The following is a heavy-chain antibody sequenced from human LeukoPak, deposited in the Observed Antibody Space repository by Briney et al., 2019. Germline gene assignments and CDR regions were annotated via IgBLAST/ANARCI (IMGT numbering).Heavy chain of an antibody. J-gene: IGHJ6*03. V-gene: IGHV1-69*06. CDR3: ASGTDPLGYFDWLRTYYYYMDV. CDR1: GGTFSSYA. CDR2: IIPIFCTA. D-gene: IGHD3-9*01. Sequence: GASVKVSCKASGGTFSSYAISWVRQAPGQGLEWMGGIIPIFCTANYAQKFQGRVTITADKSTSTAYMELSSLRSEDTAVYYCASGTDPLGYFDWLRTYYYYMDVWGKGTTVTVSS.